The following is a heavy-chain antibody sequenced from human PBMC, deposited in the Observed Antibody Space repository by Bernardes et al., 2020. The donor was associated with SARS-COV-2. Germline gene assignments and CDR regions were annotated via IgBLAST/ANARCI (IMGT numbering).Heavy chain of an antibody. CDR2: IKQGGTEK. D-gene: IGHD5-12*01. J-gene: IGHJ3*01. CDR3: ARPSRAYSNKWGYGFDF. Sequence: GGSLRLSCAASGFTVSSHYMSWVRQAPGKGLEWVANIKQGGTEKYYVDSVEGRFTISRDNAKNSLYLQMNTLRAEDTAGYYCARPSRAYSNKWGYGFDFWGQGTMVTVSS. V-gene: IGHV3-7*03. CDR1: GFTVSSHY.